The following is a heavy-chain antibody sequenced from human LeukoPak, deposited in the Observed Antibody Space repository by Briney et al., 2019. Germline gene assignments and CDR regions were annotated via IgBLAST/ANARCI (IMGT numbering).Heavy chain of an antibody. Sequence: PSETLSLTCAVSGDSISSGNYWGWIRRPPGKGLEWIASMYHSGNTYYNPSLKSRVTISVDTSKNQFSLKLNSVTAADAAVYYCAGHIVVTGLNWFDPWGQGTLVTVSS. CDR3: AGHIVVTGLNWFDP. D-gene: IGHD2-15*01. J-gene: IGHJ5*02. CDR2: MYHSGNT. V-gene: IGHV4-38-2*01. CDR1: GDSISSGNY.